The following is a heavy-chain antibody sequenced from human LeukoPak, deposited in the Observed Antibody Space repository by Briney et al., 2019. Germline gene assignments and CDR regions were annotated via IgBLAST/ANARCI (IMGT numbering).Heavy chain of an antibody. D-gene: IGHD3-10*01. V-gene: IGHV4-59*03. CDR2: IFYTGST. J-gene: IGHJ5*02. Sequence: SETLSLTCTVSGGSISNCYWSWIRQPPGKGLERIGYIFYTGSTKDNSSLKSRVTISLDTSKNQFSLKMTSVTAADTAVYYCSRSEGVYYGSGSSGSYYPHWFDPWGQGALVTVSS. CDR3: SRSEGVYYGSGSSGSYYPHWFDP. CDR1: GGSISNCY.